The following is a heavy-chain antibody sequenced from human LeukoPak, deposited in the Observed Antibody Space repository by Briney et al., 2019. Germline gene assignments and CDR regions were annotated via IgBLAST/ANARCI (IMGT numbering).Heavy chain of an antibody. CDR3: ARDPRSKYCSGGSCYASGAFDI. D-gene: IGHD2-15*01. J-gene: IGHJ3*02. V-gene: IGHV4-39*07. CDR2: IYYSGSP. CDR1: GGSISSSSYY. Sequence: TTSETLSLTCTVSGGSISSSSYYWGWIRQPPGKGLEWIGSIYYSGSPYYNPSLKSRVTISVDTSKNQVSLKLSSVTAADTAVYYCARDPRSKYCSGGSCYASGAFDIWGQGTMVTVSS.